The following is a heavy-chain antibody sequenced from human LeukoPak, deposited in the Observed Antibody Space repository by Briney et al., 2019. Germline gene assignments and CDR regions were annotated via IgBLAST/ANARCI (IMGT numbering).Heavy chain of an antibody. J-gene: IGHJ4*02. CDR2: ISAYNGNT. CDR3: ARVFLGYDILTSYYMAHFDY. CDR1: GYTFTSYG. D-gene: IGHD3-9*01. V-gene: IGHV1-18*01. Sequence: ASVKVSCKASGYTFTSYGISRVRQAPGQGREWMGWISAYNGNTNYAQKLQGRVTMTTDTSTSTAYMELRSLRSDDTAVYYCARVFLGYDILTSYYMAHFDYWGQGTLVTVSS.